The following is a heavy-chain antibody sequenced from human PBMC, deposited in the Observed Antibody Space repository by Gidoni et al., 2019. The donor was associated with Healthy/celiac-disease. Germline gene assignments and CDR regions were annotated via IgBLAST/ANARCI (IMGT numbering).Heavy chain of an antibody. D-gene: IGHD5-12*01. CDR1: GFTFNNAW. CDR3: TTLWGFGLRLGGAFDI. Sequence: EVQLVASGGGLVKPGGSLRLSCAASGFTFNNAWMSWVRQAPGKGLEWVGRIKSKTDGGTTDYAAPVKGRFTISRDDSKNTLYLQMNRLETEGTAVDYCTTLWGFGLRLGGAFDIWGQGTMVTVSS. CDR2: IKSKTDGGTT. V-gene: IGHV3-15*01. J-gene: IGHJ3*02.